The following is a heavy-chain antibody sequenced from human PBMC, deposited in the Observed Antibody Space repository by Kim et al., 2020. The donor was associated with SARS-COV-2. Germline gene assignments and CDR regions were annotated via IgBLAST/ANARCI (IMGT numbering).Heavy chain of an antibody. CDR2: IYSGGST. V-gene: IGHV3-53*01. CDR1: GFTVSSNY. CDR3: ATEYDFWSGYYPQFYYYGMDV. D-gene: IGHD3-3*01. Sequence: GGSPRLSCAASGFTVSSNYMSWVRQAPGKGLEWVSVIYSGGSTYYADSVKGRFTISRDNSKNTLYLQMNSLRAEDTAVYYCATEYDFWSGYYPQFYYYGMDVWGQGTTVTVSS. J-gene: IGHJ6*02.